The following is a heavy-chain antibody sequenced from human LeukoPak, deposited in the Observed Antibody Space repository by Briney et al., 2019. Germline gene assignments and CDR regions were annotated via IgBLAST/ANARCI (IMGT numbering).Heavy chain of an antibody. D-gene: IGHD3-10*01. J-gene: IGHJ4*02. CDR2: ISGSGGST. CDR1: GFPFSSYA. Sequence: GGSLRLSCAASGFPFSSYAMSWVRQAPGKGLEWVSAISGSGGSTYYADSVKGRFTISRDNSKNTLYLQMNSLRAEDTAVYYCYGSGSYYNDLDYWGQGTLVTVSS. CDR3: YGSGSYYNDLDY. V-gene: IGHV3-23*01.